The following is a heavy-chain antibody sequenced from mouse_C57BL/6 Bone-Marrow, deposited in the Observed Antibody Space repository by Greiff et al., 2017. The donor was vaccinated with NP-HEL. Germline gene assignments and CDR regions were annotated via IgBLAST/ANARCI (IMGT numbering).Heavy chain of an antibody. V-gene: IGHV8-8*01. CDR1: RFSLSTFGMG. CDR3: ARISRNYGFAY. CDR2: IWWVDDN. D-gene: IGHD2-1*01. Sequence: QVTLKESGPGILQPSQTLSLTCSFSRFSLSTFGMGVGCIRQPSGQGLEWLAHIWWVDDNYYNPALKSRITISKYTSKNQVFIKIANVDTTDTATYYCARISRNYGFAYWGQGTLVTVSA. J-gene: IGHJ3*01.